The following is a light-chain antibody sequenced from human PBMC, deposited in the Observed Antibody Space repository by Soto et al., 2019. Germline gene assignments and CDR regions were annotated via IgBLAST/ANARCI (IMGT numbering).Light chain of an antibody. J-gene: IGKJ1*01. Sequence: EIVLTQSPAPLSLSPGERATLSCRASQSVGSSLAWYQQKPGQAPRLLIYDASNRATGIPARFSGSGSGTDFTLTISRLEPEDFAVYYCQQYGRSGTFGQGTKVDIK. CDR2: DAS. CDR3: QQYGRSGT. CDR1: QSVGSS. V-gene: IGKV3-11*01.